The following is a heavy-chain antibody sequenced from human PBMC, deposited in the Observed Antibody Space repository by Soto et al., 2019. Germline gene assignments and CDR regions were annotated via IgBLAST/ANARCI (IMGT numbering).Heavy chain of an antibody. Sequence: ETLSLTCTVSGGSISSYYWSWMRQPPGKGLEWIGYIYYSGITNYNPSLKSRVTISVDTSKNQFSLKLSSVTAADTAVYYCASSPCGGDCYSFVPGTYYYYGMDVWGQGTTVTVSS. CDR2: IYYSGIT. D-gene: IGHD2-21*02. J-gene: IGHJ6*02. V-gene: IGHV4-59*01. CDR3: ASSPCGGDCYSFVPGTYYYYGMDV. CDR1: GGSISSYY.